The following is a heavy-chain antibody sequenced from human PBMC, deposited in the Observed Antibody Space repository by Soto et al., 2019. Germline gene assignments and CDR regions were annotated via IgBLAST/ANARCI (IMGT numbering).Heavy chain of an antibody. V-gene: IGHV3-23*01. Sequence: PGGSLRLSCAASGFTFSRYAMSWVRQAPGKGLEWVSTISGSGGGTYYADSMKGRFTVSRDNSKNTLYLQMYSLRVEDTAVYYCARESDHWGQGTLVTVSS. J-gene: IGHJ4*02. CDR2: ISGSGGGT. CDR3: ARESDH. CDR1: GFTFSRYA.